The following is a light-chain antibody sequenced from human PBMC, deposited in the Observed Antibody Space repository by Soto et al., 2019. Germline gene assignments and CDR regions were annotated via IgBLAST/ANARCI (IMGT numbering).Light chain of an antibody. Sequence: QSVLTQSPSVSAAPGQKVTISCSGSSSNIWNNYVSCYQQLPGTAPKLLIYDNNKRPSGIPDRFSGSKSGKSGTLDITGLQTGDEADYYCATWDGSLHGEVFGGGTKLTV. J-gene: IGLJ2*01. CDR2: DNN. V-gene: IGLV1-51*01. CDR3: ATWDGSLHGEV. CDR1: SSNIWNNY.